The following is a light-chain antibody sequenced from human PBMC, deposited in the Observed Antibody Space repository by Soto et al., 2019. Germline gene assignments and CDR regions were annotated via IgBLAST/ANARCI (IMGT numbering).Light chain of an antibody. CDR2: EVN. Sequence: QSVLTQPASVSGSPGQSITISCTGTSSDVGGYDYVSCYQLHPGKAPKLMVFEVNNRPSGVSYRFSGSKSGNTASQTISGLQAEDEADYFCSSYSISTAYLFGTGTKVTVL. V-gene: IGLV2-14*01. CDR3: SSYSISTAYL. J-gene: IGLJ1*01. CDR1: SSDVGGYDY.